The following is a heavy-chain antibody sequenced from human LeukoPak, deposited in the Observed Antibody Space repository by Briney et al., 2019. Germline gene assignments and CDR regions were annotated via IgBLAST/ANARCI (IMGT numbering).Heavy chain of an antibody. CDR1: GGSISTYY. Sequence: PSETLSLTCSVSGGSISTYYWNLIRQPPGKGLEWIGYISYSGSTNYNPSLKSRVTISIDTSKNQFSLRLNSVTAADTAVYYCARGGGITIFGGPLDAFDIWGQGTMVTVSS. J-gene: IGHJ3*02. V-gene: IGHV4-59*01. CDR3: ARGGGITIFGGPLDAFDI. CDR2: ISYSGST. D-gene: IGHD3-3*01.